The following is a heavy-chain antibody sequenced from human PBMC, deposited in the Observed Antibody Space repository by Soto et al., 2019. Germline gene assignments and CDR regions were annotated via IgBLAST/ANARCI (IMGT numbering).Heavy chain of an antibody. CDR2: IRSKPNNYAT. V-gene: IGHV3-73*01. CDR1: GFTFSGSA. D-gene: IGHD4-17*01. CDR3: TRHHPDYGTLSDDAIDI. J-gene: IGHJ3*02. Sequence: PGGSLRLSCAASGFTFSGSAMHWVRQASGKGLEWVGRIRSKPNNYATEYTESMKGRFTISRDDSKNTAYLQMNSLKTEDTAVYYCTRHHPDYGTLSDDAIDIWGQGTMVTVSS.